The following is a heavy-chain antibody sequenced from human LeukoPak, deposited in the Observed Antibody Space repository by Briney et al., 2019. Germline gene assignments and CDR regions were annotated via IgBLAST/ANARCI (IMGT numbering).Heavy chain of an antibody. D-gene: IGHD4-23*01. CDR2: IHDRGST. V-gene: IGHV4-59*01. Sequence: ASETLSLTCTVSGGFIRNYYWTWIRQPPGKGLEWIGFIHDRGSTNYNPSLKSRVTISVDTSRKQFSLKLSSVTPADTAVYFCAGGDYDGWFDPWGQGTLVTVSS. J-gene: IGHJ5*02. CDR1: GGFIRNYY. CDR3: AGGDYDGWFDP.